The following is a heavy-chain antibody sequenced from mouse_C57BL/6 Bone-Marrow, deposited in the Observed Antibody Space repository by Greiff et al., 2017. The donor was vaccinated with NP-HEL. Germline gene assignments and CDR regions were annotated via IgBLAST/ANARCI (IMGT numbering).Heavy chain of an antibody. CDR3: TRGYYRYYYAMDY. Sequence: VQLQQSGAELVRPGASVKLSCTASGFNIKDDYMHWVKQRPEQGLEWIGWIDPENGDTEYASKFQGKATITADTSSNTAYLQLSSLTSEDTAVYYCTRGYYRYYYAMDYWGRGTSVTVSS. J-gene: IGHJ4*01. CDR1: GFNIKDDY. D-gene: IGHD2-3*01. CDR2: IDPENGDT. V-gene: IGHV14-4*01.